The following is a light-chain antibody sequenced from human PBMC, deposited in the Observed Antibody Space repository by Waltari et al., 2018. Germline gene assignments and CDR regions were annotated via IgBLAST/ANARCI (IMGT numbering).Light chain of an antibody. J-gene: IGKJ1*01. CDR3: QQYYSHPPT. Sequence: AIRITQSPSSPSASTGHPVTITCRASQGIRSYFAWYQQKPGKAPKFLIYAASTLQSGVPSRFSGSGSGTDFTLTISCLQSEDFASYYCQQYYSHPPTFGQGTKVENK. CDR1: QGIRSY. CDR2: AAS. V-gene: IGKV1-8*01.